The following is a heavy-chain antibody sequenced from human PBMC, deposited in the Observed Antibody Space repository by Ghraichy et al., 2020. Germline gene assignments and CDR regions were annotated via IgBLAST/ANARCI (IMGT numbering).Heavy chain of an antibody. V-gene: IGHV4-34*01. CDR3: ARGRRQQLVKFYYYYYMDV. CDR2: INHSGST. J-gene: IGHJ6*03. Sequence: LEKIEEINHSGSTNYNPSLKSRVTISVDTSKNQFSLKLSSVTAADTAVYYCARGRRQQLVKFYYYYYMDVWCLGTTVAV. D-gene: IGHD6-13*01.